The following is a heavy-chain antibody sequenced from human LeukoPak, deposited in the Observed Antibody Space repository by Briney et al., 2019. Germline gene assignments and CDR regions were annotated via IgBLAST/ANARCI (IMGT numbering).Heavy chain of an antibody. CDR1: GFSFSNYW. D-gene: IGHD4-11*01. Sequence: PGGSLRLSCAASGFSFSNYWMTWVRQAPGKGLEWVAKIKQDGSETYHVDSVKVRFTISRDNAKNSLFLQMNNLRAEDTAVYYCARDKGTVTPRGYYYYIDVWGRGTTVTVSS. J-gene: IGHJ6*03. CDR2: IKQDGSET. CDR3: ARDKGTVTPRGYYYYIDV. V-gene: IGHV3-7*01.